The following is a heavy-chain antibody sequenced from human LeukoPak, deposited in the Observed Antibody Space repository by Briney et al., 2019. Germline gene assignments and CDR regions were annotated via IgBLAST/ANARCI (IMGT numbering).Heavy chain of an antibody. D-gene: IGHD4-17*01. CDR1: GFTFSIYW. V-gene: IGHV3-74*01. Sequence: GGSLRLSCAASGFTFSIYWMYWVRQAPGKGPVWVSRMNPDGSSTTYADSVKGRFTIPRDNAKKMLYLEMNSLRVEDTAVYYCGRGKTTVTDWGQGTLVTVSS. J-gene: IGHJ4*02. CDR3: GRGKTTVTD. CDR2: MNPDGSST.